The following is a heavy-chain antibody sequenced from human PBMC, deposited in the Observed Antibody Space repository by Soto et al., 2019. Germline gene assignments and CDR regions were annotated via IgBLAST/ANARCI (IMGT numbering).Heavy chain of an antibody. Sequence: PSETLSLTCAVYGGSFSGYYWSWIRQPPGKGLEWIGEINHSGSTNYNPSLKSRVTISVDTSKNQFSLKLSSVTAADTAVYYCARVASYYYYMDVWGKGTTVTVSS. J-gene: IGHJ6*03. CDR3: ARVASYYYYMDV. CDR1: GGSFSGYY. CDR2: INHSGST. V-gene: IGHV4-34*01.